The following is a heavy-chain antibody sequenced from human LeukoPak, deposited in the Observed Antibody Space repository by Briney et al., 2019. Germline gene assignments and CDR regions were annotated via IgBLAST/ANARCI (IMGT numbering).Heavy chain of an antibody. J-gene: IGHJ5*02. CDR2: ISAYSGNT. Sequence: ASVKVSCKVSGYTFTSYGINWVRQAPGQGLEWMGWISAYSGNTDYAQNLQGRLTMTTDTSTNIAYMELRSLRSDDTAVYYCASANGTSMYNWFGPWGQGTLVTVSS. CDR3: ASANGTSMYNWFGP. CDR1: GYTFTSYG. D-gene: IGHD2-8*01. V-gene: IGHV1-18*01.